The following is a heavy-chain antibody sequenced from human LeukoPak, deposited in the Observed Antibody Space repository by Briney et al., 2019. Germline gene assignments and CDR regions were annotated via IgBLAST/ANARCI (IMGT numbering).Heavy chain of an antibody. V-gene: IGHV3-53*01. CDR3: ARSPYSYRMDV. CDR1: GFTFSDYY. Sequence: GGSLRLSCAASGFTFSDYYMSWVRQAPGKGLEWVSVIYSGGSTYYADSVKGRFTISRDNSKNTLYLQMNSLRAEDTAVYYCARSPYSYRMDVWGQGTTVTVSS. J-gene: IGHJ6*02. D-gene: IGHD3-16*01. CDR2: IYSGGST.